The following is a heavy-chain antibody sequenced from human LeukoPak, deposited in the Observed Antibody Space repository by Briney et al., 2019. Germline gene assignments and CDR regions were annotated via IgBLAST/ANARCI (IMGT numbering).Heavy chain of an antibody. D-gene: IGHD2-2*01. V-gene: IGHV4-4*02. CDR2: IYRTEDN. CDR1: GGSISSSDW. CDR3: ARDPHCSSSNCPYDY. Sequence: SETLSLTCAVSGGSISSSDWWSWVRQPPGRGLEWIGYIYRTEDNNYNPSLKSRVTMSVDKSQNQFSLKLTSVTAADTAVYYCARDPHCSSSNCPYDYWGQGILVIVSS. J-gene: IGHJ4*02.